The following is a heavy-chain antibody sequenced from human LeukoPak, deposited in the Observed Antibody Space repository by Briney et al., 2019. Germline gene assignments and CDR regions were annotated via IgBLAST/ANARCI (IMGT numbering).Heavy chain of an antibody. D-gene: IGHD5-18*01. CDR3: ARDRKSYGYLGLVDY. V-gene: IGHV3-11*01. J-gene: IGHJ4*02. CDR2: ISSRGSTI. CDR1: GFTFSDYY. Sequence: GGSLRLSCAASGFTFSDYYMSWIRQAPGKGLEWVSYISSRGSTIYYADSVKGRFTISRDNAKNSLYLQMNSLRAEDTAVYYCARDRKSYGYLGLVDYWGQGTLVTVSS.